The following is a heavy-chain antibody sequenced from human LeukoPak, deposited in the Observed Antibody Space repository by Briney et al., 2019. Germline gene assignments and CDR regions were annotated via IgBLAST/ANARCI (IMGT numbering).Heavy chain of an antibody. J-gene: IGHJ3*02. V-gene: IGHV1-18*01. Sequence: GASVKVSCKASGYTFASYGISWVRQGPGQGLEWMGWISGFNGNTNHAQNLQDRVTMTTDTSTSTAYMEVRSLRSDDTAVYFCARVPNQYCTSRCYYTAFDIWGQGTMVTVSS. CDR1: GYTFASYG. D-gene: IGHD2/OR15-2a*01. CDR3: ARVPNQYCTSRCYYTAFDI. CDR2: ISGFNGNT.